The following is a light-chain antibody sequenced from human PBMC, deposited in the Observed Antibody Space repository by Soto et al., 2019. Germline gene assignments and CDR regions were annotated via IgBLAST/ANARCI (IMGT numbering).Light chain of an antibody. CDR3: QQYYSYPIT. CDR2: AAS. Sequence: AIRMTQSPSSFSASTGDRVTITCRASQGISSYLAWYQQKPGKAPKLLIYAASTLQSGVPSRFSGSGSGTDFTLTISCLQSEDFQTYYCQQYYSYPITFYQGTRLEIK. V-gene: IGKV1-8*01. J-gene: IGKJ5*01. CDR1: QGISSY.